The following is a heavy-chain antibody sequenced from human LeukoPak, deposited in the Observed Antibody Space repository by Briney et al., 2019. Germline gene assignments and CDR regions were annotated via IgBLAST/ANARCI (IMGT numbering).Heavy chain of an antibody. V-gene: IGHV4-4*07. CDR3: ASVPAAISPYYYYMDV. J-gene: IGHJ6*03. D-gene: IGHD2-2*02. Sequence: SETLSLTCTVSGGSISSYYWSWIRQPAGKGLEWIGRIYTSGSTNYNPSLKSRVTMSVDTSKNQFSLKLSSVTAADTAVYYCASVPAAISPYYYYMDVWGKGTTVTVSS. CDR1: GGSISSYY. CDR2: IYTSGST.